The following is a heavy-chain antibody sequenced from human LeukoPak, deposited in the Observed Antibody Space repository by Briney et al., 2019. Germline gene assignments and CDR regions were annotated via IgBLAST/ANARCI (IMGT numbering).Heavy chain of an antibody. Sequence: KPSQTLSLTCAVSGGSNSSGGYSWSWIRQPPGKGLEWIGYIYHSGSTYYNPPLKSRVTISLDRSKNQFSLKLSSVTAADTAVYYCARAPTYYDILTGYYQDAFDIWGQGTMVTVSS. D-gene: IGHD3-9*01. J-gene: IGHJ3*02. CDR3: ARAPTYYDILTGYYQDAFDI. CDR2: IYHSGST. V-gene: IGHV4-30-2*01. CDR1: GGSNSSGGYS.